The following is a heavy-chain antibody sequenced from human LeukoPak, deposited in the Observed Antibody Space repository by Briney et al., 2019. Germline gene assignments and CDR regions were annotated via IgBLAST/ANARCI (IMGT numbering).Heavy chain of an antibody. Sequence: PGGSLRLSCAASGFTFSSYAMSWVRQAPGKGLEWVSAISGSGGSTYYADSVKGRFTISRDNSKNTLYLQMNSLRAEDTAVYYCAKGQMGSGSYLRFDYWGQGSLVTVSS. J-gene: IGHJ4*02. CDR1: GFTFSSYA. CDR3: AKGQMGSGSYLRFDY. V-gene: IGHV3-23*01. D-gene: IGHD3-10*01. CDR2: ISGSGGST.